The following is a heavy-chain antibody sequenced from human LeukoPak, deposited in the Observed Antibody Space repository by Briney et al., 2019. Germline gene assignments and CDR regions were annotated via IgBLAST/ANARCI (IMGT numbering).Heavy chain of an antibody. CDR3: ARDSRPGWFGELSESDY. Sequence: PGGSLRLSRVASGFTFSSYGMNWVRQAPGKGLEWVAFIPYDGKNKYYADSVKGRFTISRDNSKNTLYLQMNSLRAEDTAVYYCARDSRPGWFGELSESDYWGQGTLVTVSS. CDR2: IPYDGKNK. D-gene: IGHD3-10*01. V-gene: IGHV3-30*02. J-gene: IGHJ4*02. CDR1: GFTFSSYG.